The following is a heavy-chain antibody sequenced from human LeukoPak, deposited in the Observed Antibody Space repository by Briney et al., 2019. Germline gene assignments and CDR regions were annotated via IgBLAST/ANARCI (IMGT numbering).Heavy chain of an antibody. CDR1: GFTFSSYA. D-gene: IGHD4-17*01. CDR3: ARATTVTGPDV. Sequence: GGSLRLSCAASGFTFSSYAMHWVRQAPGKGLEWVAVISYGGSNKYYADSVKGRFTISRDNSKNTLYLQMNSLRAEDTAVYYCARATTVTGPDVWGQGTTVTVSS. V-gene: IGHV3-30-3*01. J-gene: IGHJ6*02. CDR2: ISYGGSNK.